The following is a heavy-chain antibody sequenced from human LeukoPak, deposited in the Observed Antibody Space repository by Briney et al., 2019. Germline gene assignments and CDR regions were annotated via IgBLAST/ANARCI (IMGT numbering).Heavy chain of an antibody. Sequence: SETLSLTCTVSGGSISSYYWSWIRQPAGKGLEWIGRIYTSGSTNYNPSLKSRVTMSVDTSKNQFSLKLSSVTAADTAVYSCARAGNKYSSGWYLDYWGQGTLVTVSS. J-gene: IGHJ4*02. V-gene: IGHV4-4*07. CDR2: IYTSGST. D-gene: IGHD6-19*01. CDR1: GGSISSYY. CDR3: ARAGNKYSSGWYLDY.